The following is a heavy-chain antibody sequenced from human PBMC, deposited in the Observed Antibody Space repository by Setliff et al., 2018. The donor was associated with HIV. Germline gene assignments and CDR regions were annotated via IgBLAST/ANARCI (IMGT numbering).Heavy chain of an antibody. CDR2: IYSSGSL. J-gene: IGHJ2*01. D-gene: IGHD3-10*01. Sequence: SETLSLTCTVSGGSISNYYWSWIRQPPGKGLEWIAYIYSSGSLNYNPSLKSRVTISVDTSKNPFSLELSSVTAADTAVFYCARSGGNWYFNLWGRGTLVTVSS. V-gene: IGHV4-59*08. CDR1: GGSISNYY. CDR3: ARSGGNWYFNL.